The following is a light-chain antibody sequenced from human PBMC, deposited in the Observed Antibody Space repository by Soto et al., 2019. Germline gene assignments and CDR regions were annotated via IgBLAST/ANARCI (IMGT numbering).Light chain of an antibody. CDR2: GAS. J-gene: IGKJ1*01. V-gene: IGKV3-15*01. CDR3: QQYNNWPPT. CDR1: QSVSSD. Sequence: EMLMTQSPSTLSVSPGERVTLSCRASQSVSSDLAWYQQKPGQAPRLLIYGASTRATGIPARFSGSGSGTEFTLTISSLQSEDFAVYYCQQYNNWPPTFGQGTKVDIK.